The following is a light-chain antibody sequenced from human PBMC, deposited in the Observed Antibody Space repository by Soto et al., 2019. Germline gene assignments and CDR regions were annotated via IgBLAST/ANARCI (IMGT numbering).Light chain of an antibody. Sequence: DIQMTQSPSSLSASVGDRVTITCRVSQGIDNYLVWYQQKPGKVPKVLIYAASTLQSGVSSRFSGSGSGTDFTLTISSLQPEDVATYYCQKYNSAPWTFGQGTKVEIK. J-gene: IGKJ1*01. CDR3: QKYNSAPWT. CDR2: AAS. V-gene: IGKV1-27*01. CDR1: QGIDNY.